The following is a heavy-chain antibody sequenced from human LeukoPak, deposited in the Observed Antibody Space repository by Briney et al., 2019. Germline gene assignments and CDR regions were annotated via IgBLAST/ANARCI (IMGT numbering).Heavy chain of an antibody. J-gene: IGHJ6*02. CDR1: GGTFSSYA. CDR3: ARVSSHPYYYGMDV. V-gene: IGHV1-69*13. Sequence: GASVNVSCKASGGTFSSYAISWVRQAPGQGLEWMGGIIPIFGTANYAQKFQGRVTITADESTSTAYMELSSLRSEDTAVYYCARVSSHPYYYGMDVWGQGTTVTVSS. CDR2: IIPIFGTA.